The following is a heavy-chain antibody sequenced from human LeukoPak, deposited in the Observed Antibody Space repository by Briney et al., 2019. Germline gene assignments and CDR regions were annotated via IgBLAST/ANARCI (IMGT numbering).Heavy chain of an antibody. CDR1: GFTFDDYA. V-gene: IGHV3-9*01. CDR2: ISWNSGSI. CDR3: AKGGPLLSPFDY. Sequence: GGSLRLSCAASGFTFDDYAMHWVRQAPGKGLEWVSGISWNSGSIGYADSVKGRFTISRDNAKSSLYLQMNSLRAEDTALYYCAKGGPLLSPFDYWGQGTLVTVSS. D-gene: IGHD2/OR15-2a*01. J-gene: IGHJ4*02.